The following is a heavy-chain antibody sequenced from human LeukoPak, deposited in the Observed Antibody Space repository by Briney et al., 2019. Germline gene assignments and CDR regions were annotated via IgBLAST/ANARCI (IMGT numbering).Heavy chain of an antibody. CDR1: GFTFSSYA. Sequence: AGGSLRLSCAASGFTFSSYAMSWVRQAPGKGLEWVSAISGSGGSTYYADSVKGRFTISRDNSKNTLYLQMNSLRAEDTAVYYCANLAALDYYYGMDVWGQGTTVTVSS. D-gene: IGHD6-13*01. J-gene: IGHJ6*02. CDR2: ISGSGGST. V-gene: IGHV3-23*01. CDR3: ANLAALDYYYGMDV.